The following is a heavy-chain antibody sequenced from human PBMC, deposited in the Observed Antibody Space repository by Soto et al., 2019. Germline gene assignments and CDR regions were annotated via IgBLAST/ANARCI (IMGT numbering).Heavy chain of an antibody. D-gene: IGHD1-26*01. Sequence: SVKVSCKASGGTFSSYAISWVRQAPGQGLEWMGGIIPIFGTANYAQKFQGRVTITADESTSTAYMELSSLRSDDTAVYYCARPVGSGQTHYYYYGMDVWGQGTTVTVSS. V-gene: IGHV1-69*13. CDR1: GGTFSSYA. J-gene: IGHJ6*02. CDR2: IIPIFGTA. CDR3: ARPVGSGQTHYYYYGMDV.